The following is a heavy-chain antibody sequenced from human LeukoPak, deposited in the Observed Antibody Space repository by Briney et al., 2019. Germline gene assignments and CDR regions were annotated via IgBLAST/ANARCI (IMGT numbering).Heavy chain of an antibody. CDR2: IWYDGSNK. Sequence: PGGSLRLSCAASGFTFSSYGMHWVRQAPGKGLEWVAVIWYDGSNKYYADSVKGRFTISRDNSKNTLYLQMNSLRAEDTAVYYCARDRAAAALDAFDIWGQGTMVTVSS. V-gene: IGHV3-33*01. CDR1: GFTFSSYG. CDR3: ARDRAAAALDAFDI. J-gene: IGHJ3*02. D-gene: IGHD6-13*01.